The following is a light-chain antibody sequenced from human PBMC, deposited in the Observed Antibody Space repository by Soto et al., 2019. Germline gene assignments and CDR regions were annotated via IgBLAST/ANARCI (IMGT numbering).Light chain of an antibody. CDR3: VAWDDNLDAHV. J-gene: IGLJ1*01. CDR2: VND. CDR1: SSNMGTNT. Sequence: QSVLTQPPSASGTPGQRVTISCFGSSSNMGTNTVGWYQQLPGAAPKVLIYVNDKRPSGVPDRFSGSNSGTSASLTISGLQSEDEADYYCVAWDDNLDAHVFGTGTKVTVL. V-gene: IGLV1-44*01.